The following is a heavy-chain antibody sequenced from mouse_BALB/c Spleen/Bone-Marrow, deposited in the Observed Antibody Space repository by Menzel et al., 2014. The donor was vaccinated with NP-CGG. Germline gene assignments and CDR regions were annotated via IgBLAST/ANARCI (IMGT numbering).Heavy chain of an antibody. J-gene: IGHJ3*01. CDR1: GFTFSSYT. CDR3: ARPAGAY. CDR2: ISNDGGST. V-gene: IGHV5-12-2*01. Sequence: DVHLVESGGGLVQPGGSLKLSCAASGFTFSSYTMSWVRQTPEKRLEWVAYISNDGGSTYYPDTVKGRFTISRDNAKNTPYLQMSRLKSEDTAMYFCARPAGAYWGQRTLVPVSA.